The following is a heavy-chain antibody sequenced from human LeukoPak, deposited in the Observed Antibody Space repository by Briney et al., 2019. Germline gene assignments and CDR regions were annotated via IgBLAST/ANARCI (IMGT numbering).Heavy chain of an antibody. J-gene: IGHJ3*02. Sequence: PSQTLSLTCTVSGGSISSGDYYWSWIRQPPGKGLEWIGYIYYSGSTYYNPSLKSRVTISVDTSKNQFSLKLSSVTAADTALYYCARGQDGWLRPPYAFDIWGQGTMVTVSS. CDR3: ARGQDGWLRPPYAFDI. CDR1: GGSISSGDYY. CDR2: IYYSGST. V-gene: IGHV4-30-4*08. D-gene: IGHD5-12*01.